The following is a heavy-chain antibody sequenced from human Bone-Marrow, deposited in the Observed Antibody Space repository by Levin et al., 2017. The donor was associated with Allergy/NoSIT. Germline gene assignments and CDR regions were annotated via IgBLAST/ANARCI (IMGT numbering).Heavy chain of an antibody. J-gene: IGHJ4*02. CDR2: ISWDGGST. Sequence: GESLKISCAASGFTFDDYTMHWVRQAPGKGLEWVSLISWDGGSTYYADSVKGRFTISRDNSKNSLYLQMNSLRTEDTALYYCAKGLIAAAGEPAFDYWGQGTLVTVSS. CDR3: AKGLIAAAGEPAFDY. D-gene: IGHD6-13*01. V-gene: IGHV3-43*01. CDR1: GFTFDDYT.